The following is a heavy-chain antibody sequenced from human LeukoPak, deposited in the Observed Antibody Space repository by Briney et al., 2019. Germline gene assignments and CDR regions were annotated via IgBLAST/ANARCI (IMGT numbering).Heavy chain of an antibody. V-gene: IGHV1-46*01. Sequence: ASVKVSCKASGYTFTSYYMHWVRQAPGQGLEWMGIINPSGGSTSYAQKFQGRVTMTRDTSTSTVYMELSSLRSEDTAVYYCARAYYYDNSGYEDFDYWGQGTLVTVSS. CDR1: GYTFTSYY. CDR3: ARAYYYDNSGYEDFDY. CDR2: INPSGGST. D-gene: IGHD3-22*01. J-gene: IGHJ4*02.